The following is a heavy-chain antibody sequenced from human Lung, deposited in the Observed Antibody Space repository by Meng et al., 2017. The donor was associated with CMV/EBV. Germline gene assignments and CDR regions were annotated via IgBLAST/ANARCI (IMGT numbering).Heavy chain of an antibody. J-gene: IGHJ4*02. CDR3: ARELSSADYYFDY. D-gene: IGHD2-2*01. CDR2: INQHGTTK. CDR1: GFHFSGYW. V-gene: IGHV3-7*01. Sequence: GGSLRLXCEASGFHFSGYWLSWVRQAPGKGLEWVANINQHGTTKYYADSLKGRFTISRDNTKNSLFLQIKSLRAEDTALYYCARELSSADYYFDYWGQGARVTVSS.